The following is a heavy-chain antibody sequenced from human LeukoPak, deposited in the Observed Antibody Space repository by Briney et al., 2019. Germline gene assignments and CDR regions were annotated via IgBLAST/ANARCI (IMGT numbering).Heavy chain of an antibody. V-gene: IGHV3-30*02. CDR2: IQYDGTNK. CDR1: GFTFSSYG. D-gene: IGHD3-22*01. CDR3: ALTMIVVVIKGKNMDV. J-gene: IGHJ6*03. Sequence: GGSLRLSCAESGFTFSSYGMHWVRQAPGKGLEWVAFIQYDGTNKYYTDSVKGRFTISRDNSKNTLYLQMNNLRAEDTAVYYCALTMIVVVIKGKNMDVWGKGTTVTVSS.